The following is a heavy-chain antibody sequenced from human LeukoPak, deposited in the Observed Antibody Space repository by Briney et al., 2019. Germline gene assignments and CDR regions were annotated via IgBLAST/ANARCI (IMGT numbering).Heavy chain of an antibody. Sequence: SGTLSLTCAVYGVSFSGYYWSWIRQPPGKGLEWIGEINHSGSTNHNPSLKRRVTISVDTSKNQFSLKLSSVTAADTAVYYCARGTPTPYDYVWGSYRGQWFDPWGQGTLVTVSS. D-gene: IGHD3-16*02. CDR2: INHSGST. CDR3: ARGTPTPYDYVWGSYRGQWFDP. CDR1: GVSFSGYY. J-gene: IGHJ5*02. V-gene: IGHV4-34*01.